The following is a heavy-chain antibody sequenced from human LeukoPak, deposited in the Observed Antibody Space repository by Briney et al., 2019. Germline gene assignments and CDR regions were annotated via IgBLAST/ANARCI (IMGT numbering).Heavy chain of an antibody. J-gene: IGHJ4*02. Sequence: PSETLSLTCTVSGGSISSYYWNWIRQPPWKGLEWIGYIHTSGSTNYNPSLNSRVTISLDTSKSQFSLNLSSVTAADTAVYYCARSPQPALFTPLEFYFDYWGQGTLVTVSS. CDR2: IHTSGST. V-gene: IGHV4-4*09. D-gene: IGHD1-1*01. CDR3: ARSPQPALFTPLEFYFDY. CDR1: GGSISSYY.